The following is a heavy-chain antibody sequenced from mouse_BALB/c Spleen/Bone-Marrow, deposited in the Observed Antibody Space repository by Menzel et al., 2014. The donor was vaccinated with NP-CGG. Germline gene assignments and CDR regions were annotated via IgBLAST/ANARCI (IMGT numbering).Heavy chain of an antibody. D-gene: IGHD1-1*02. V-gene: IGHV14-3*02. CDR3: AGGWLPSYAMDY. Sequence: VQLQQSGAELVKPGASVKLSCTASGFNIKDTYMHWVKQRPEQGLEWIGRIDPANGNTKYDPKFQGKATITADTSSNTAYPQLSSLTSEDTAVYYCAGGWLPSYAMDYWGQGTSVTVSS. CDR1: GFNIKDTY. J-gene: IGHJ4*01. CDR2: IDPANGNT.